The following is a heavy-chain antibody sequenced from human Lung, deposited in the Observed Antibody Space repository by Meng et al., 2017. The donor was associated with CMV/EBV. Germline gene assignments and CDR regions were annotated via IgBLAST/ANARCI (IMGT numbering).Heavy chain of an antibody. CDR1: GFTFSRFW. CDR2: TNEDGTIT. D-gene: IGHD7-27*01. J-gene: IGHJ4*02. CDR3: ARDLSGASDF. Sequence: EGQLVGSGCGLVHPRWSLRLSFSASGFTFSRFWMHWGRQAPGKGLVWVSRTNEDGTITNYADSVKGRFTISRDNAENTLYLQMNSLRAEDTAVYYCARDLSGASDFWGQGTLVTVSS. V-gene: IGHV3-74*01.